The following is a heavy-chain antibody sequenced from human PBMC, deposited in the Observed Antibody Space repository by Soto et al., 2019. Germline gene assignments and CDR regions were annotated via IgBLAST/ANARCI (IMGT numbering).Heavy chain of an antibody. V-gene: IGHV1-8*02. Sequence: GASVKVSCKASGYTFTSYYMHWVRQAPGQGLEWMGWMNPNSGNTGYAQKYQGRVTMTRNTSISTAYMELSSLRSEDTAVYYCARSGAMVEIDIWGQGTMVTVS. CDR3: ARSGAMVEIDI. CDR1: GYTFTSYY. D-gene: IGHD5-18*01. CDR2: MNPNSGNT. J-gene: IGHJ3*02.